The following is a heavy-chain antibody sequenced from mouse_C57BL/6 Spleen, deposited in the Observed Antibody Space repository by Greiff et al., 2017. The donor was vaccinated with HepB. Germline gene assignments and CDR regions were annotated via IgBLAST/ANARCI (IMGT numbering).Heavy chain of an antibody. V-gene: IGHV5-4*01. CDR1: GFTFSSYA. CDR3: AREKVTTGGYYFDY. J-gene: IGHJ2*01. Sequence: EVKLQESGGGLVKPGGSLKLSCAASGFTFSSYAMSWVRQTPEKRLEWVATISDGGSYTYYPDNVKGRFTISRDNAKNNLYLQMSHLKSEDTAMYYCAREKVTTGGYYFDYWGQGTTLTVSS. D-gene: IGHD2-2*01. CDR2: ISDGGSYT.